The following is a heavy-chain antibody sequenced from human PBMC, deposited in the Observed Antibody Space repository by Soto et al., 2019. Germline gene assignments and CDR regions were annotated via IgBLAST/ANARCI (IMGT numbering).Heavy chain of an antibody. V-gene: IGHV1-18*01. CDR2: ISPYNGNT. CDR3: ARDNPDPTRYSGTYYVWFDP. J-gene: IGHJ5*02. D-gene: IGHD1-26*01. CDR1: GYSFSSYG. Sequence: QVQLVQSGAEVKKPGASVKVSCKASGYSFSSYGISWVRKAPGQGLEWMGWISPYNGNTEYAQKFQGRVTMTTDTATSTAYMELRSLRSYDTAVYYCARDNPDPTRYSGTYYVWFDPWGQGTLVTVSS.